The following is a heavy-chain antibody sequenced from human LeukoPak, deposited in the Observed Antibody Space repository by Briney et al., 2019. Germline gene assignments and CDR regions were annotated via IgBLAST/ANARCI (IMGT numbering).Heavy chain of an antibody. CDR1: GGSFSGYY. J-gene: IGHJ4*02. V-gene: IGHV4-34*01. Sequence: PSETLSLTCAVSGGSFSGYYWSWIRQPPGKGLEWIGEINHSGSTNYNPSLKSRVTISVDTSKNQFSLKLSSVTAADTAVYYCARGYSGYDYKTFDYWGQGTLVTVSS. CDR3: ARGYSGYDYKTFDY. CDR2: INHSGST. D-gene: IGHD5-12*01.